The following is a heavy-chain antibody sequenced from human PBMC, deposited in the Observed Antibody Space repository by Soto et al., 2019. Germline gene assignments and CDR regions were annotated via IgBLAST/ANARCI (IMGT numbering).Heavy chain of an antibody. Sequence: GSLRLSCAASGFTFSSYAMSWVRQAPGKGLEWVSAIRGSGGSTYYADSVKGRFTISRDNSKNTLYLQMNSLRAEDTAVYYCAKDSSGWLRYFDYWGQGTLVTVSS. CDR1: GFTFSSYA. D-gene: IGHD6-19*01. J-gene: IGHJ4*02. CDR2: IRGSGGST. CDR3: AKDSSGWLRYFDY. V-gene: IGHV3-23*01.